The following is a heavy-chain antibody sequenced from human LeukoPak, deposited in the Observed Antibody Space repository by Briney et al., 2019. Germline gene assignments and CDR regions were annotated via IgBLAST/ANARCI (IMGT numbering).Heavy chain of an antibody. V-gene: IGHV3-43D*03. D-gene: IGHD3-3*01. J-gene: IGHJ4*02. Sequence: GGSLRLPCAASGFTFDDYAMHWVRQAPGKGLEWVSLISWDGGSTYYADSVKGLFTISRDNSKNSLYLQMNSQRAEDTALYYCAKDKESGYSGFDDWGQGTLVTVSS. CDR3: AKDKESGYSGFDD. CDR1: GFTFDDYA. CDR2: ISWDGGST.